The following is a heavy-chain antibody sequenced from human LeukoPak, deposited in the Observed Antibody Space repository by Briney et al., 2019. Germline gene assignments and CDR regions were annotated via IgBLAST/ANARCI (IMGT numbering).Heavy chain of an antibody. Sequence: GGSLRLSCAGSGFSFSSYGMHWVRQAPGKGLEWVAFIRYDGSNKYYADSVKGRFTISRDNSKNTLYLQMNSLRAEDTAVYYCAKGKDSVVVVVAATTGYFDYWGQGTLVTVSS. CDR3: AKGKDSVVVVVAATTGYFDY. CDR1: GFSFSSYG. D-gene: IGHD2-15*01. CDR2: IRYDGSNK. J-gene: IGHJ4*02. V-gene: IGHV3-30*02.